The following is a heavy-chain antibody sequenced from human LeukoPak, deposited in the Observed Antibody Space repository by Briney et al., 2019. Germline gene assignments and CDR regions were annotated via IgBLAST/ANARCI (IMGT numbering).Heavy chain of an antibody. CDR2: ISTYNDNT. V-gene: IGHV1-18*01. D-gene: IGHD5-18*01. CDR3: ASRGYSYGQVGEIDY. CDR1: GYTFTSYD. Sequence: ASVKVSCKASGYTFTSYDISWVRQAPGQGLEWMGWISTYNDNTHYAQKLQGRVTMTTDTSTSTVYMELKSLRSDDTAVYYCASRGYSYGQVGEIDYWGQGTLVTVSS. J-gene: IGHJ4*02.